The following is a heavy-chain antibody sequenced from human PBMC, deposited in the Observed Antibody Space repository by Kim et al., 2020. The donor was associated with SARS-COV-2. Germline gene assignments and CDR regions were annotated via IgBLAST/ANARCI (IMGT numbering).Heavy chain of an antibody. V-gene: IGHV3-74*01. Sequence: GGSLRLSCAASGFTFGTYWMHWVRQAPGKGLVWVSRSNSDGRSTSYADSVKGRFTISRDNAKNTLYLQMNSLRVEDTAVYYCARVKGVASTDNWFDPWGQGTLVTVSS. CDR3: ARVKGVASTDNWFDP. CDR1: GFTFGTYW. D-gene: IGHD6-13*01. J-gene: IGHJ5*02. CDR2: SNSDGRST.